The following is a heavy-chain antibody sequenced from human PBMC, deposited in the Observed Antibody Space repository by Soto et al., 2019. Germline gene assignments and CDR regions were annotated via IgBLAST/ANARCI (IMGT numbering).Heavy chain of an antibody. J-gene: IGHJ5*02. V-gene: IGHV3-49*03. D-gene: IGHD3-22*01. CDR2: IRSKAYGGTT. CDR1: GFTFGDYA. CDR3: STNYYDSSGYDNWFDP. Sequence: PGGSLRLSCTACGFTFGDYAMSWFRQAPGKGLEWVGFIRSKAYGGTTHYAASVKGRFTISRDDSKSIAYLQMNSLKTEDTAVYYCSTNYYDSSGYDNWFDPWGQGTLVTVSS.